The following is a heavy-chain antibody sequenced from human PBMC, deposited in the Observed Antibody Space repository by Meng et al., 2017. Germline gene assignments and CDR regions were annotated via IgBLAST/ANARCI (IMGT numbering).Heavy chain of an antibody. CDR1: GYTFTGYY. CDR3: ARGDWGSLSFDY. Sequence: QGQAVELGDRVKKPGASVKVTCKSSGYTFTGYYMHWVRQAPGQGREWMGQINPNSGGTNYAQKFQGRDTMTRDTSISTAYMELSRLRSDDTAVYYCARGDWGSLSFDYWGQGTLVTVSS. CDR2: INPNSGGT. V-gene: IGHV1-2*06. D-gene: IGHD7-27*01. J-gene: IGHJ4*02.